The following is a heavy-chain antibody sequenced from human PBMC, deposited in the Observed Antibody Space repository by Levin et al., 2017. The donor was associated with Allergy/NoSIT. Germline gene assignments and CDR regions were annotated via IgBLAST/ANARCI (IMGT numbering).Heavy chain of an antibody. D-gene: IGHD4-23*01. CDR3: ARDRIVDYGGNSGGYYYYGMDV. CDR2: IIPIFGTA. J-gene: IGHJ6*02. Sequence: GGSLRLSCKASGGTFSSYAISWVRQAPGQGLEWMGGIIPIFGTANYAQKFHGRVTITADESTSTAYMELSSLRSEDTAVYYCARDRIVDYGGNSGGYYYYGMDVWGQGTTVTVSS. V-gene: IGHV1-69*01. CDR1: GGTFSSYA.